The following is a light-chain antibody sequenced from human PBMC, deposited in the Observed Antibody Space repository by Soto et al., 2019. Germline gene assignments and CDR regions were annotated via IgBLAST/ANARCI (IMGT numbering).Light chain of an antibody. CDR3: SSYTSSSTLGV. J-gene: IGLJ1*01. CDR1: SSDVGGYNH. CDR2: DVS. V-gene: IGLV2-14*01. Sequence: QAASVSGSPGQSITISCTGTSSDVGGYNHVSWYQQHPGKAPKLMIYDVSNRPSGVSNRFSGSKSGNTASLTISGLQAEDEADYYCSSYTSSSTLGVFGTGTKVTVL.